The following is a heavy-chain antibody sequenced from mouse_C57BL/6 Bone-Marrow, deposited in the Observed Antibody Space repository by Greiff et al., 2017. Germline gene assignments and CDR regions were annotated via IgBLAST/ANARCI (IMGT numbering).Heavy chain of an antibody. CDR3: ARGTLYYGSSDGYFEG. CDR1: GYSFTGYF. Sequence: VQLQESGPELVKPGASVKISCKASGYSFTGYFMNWVMQSHGKSLEWIGRINPYNGDTFYNQKFKGKATLTVDKSSSTAHMELRSLTSEDSAVYYCARGTLYYGSSDGYFEGWGTGTTVTVSS. J-gene: IGHJ1*03. CDR2: INPYNGDT. D-gene: IGHD1-1*01. V-gene: IGHV1-20*01.